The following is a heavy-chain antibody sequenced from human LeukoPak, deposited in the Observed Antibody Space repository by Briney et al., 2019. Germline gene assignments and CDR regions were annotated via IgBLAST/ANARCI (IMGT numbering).Heavy chain of an antibody. CDR1: GFSFHYYA. CDR3: ARPIDNGSGSYYFPY. CDR2: ISYDGANE. J-gene: IGHJ4*02. D-gene: IGHD3-10*01. Sequence: GGSLRLSCAASGFSFHYYAMHWVRQAPGKGLEWVAVISYDGANEYYADSVKGRLTISRDNSKITLYMEMSSLRPEDTAVYYCARPIDNGSGSYYFPYWGQGTLVTVSS. V-gene: IGHV3-30-3*01.